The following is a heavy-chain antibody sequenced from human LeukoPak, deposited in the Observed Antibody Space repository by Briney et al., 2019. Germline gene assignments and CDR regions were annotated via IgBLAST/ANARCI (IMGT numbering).Heavy chain of an antibody. Sequence: GGSLRLSCAASGFTFSGCAMHWVRQASGKGLEWVGRIKSIGNSYATEYAASVKGRFTISRDDSKSTAYLQMNSLNTEDTVVYYCTRLSDDSRGYYFNYVFDYWGRGTLVTVSS. CDR3: TRLSDDSRGYYFNYVFDY. J-gene: IGHJ4*02. D-gene: IGHD3-22*01. V-gene: IGHV3-73*01. CDR1: GFTFSGCA. CDR2: IKSIGNSYAT.